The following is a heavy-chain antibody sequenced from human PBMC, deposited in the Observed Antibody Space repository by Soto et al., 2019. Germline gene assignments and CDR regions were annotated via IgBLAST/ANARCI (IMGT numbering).Heavy chain of an antibody. J-gene: IGHJ6*02. V-gene: IGHV3-7*03. CDR1: GFTFSTFW. CDR2: IKGDGSEK. CDR3: AKTQLAHYYYYGMDV. D-gene: IGHD2-2*01. Sequence: GGSLRLSCVASGFTFSTFWMSWVRQAPGKGLEWVANIKGDGSEKRYVDSVKGRLTISRDNAKNLVYLQMNSLRTEDTALYYCAKTQLAHYYYYGMDVWGQGTTVTVSS.